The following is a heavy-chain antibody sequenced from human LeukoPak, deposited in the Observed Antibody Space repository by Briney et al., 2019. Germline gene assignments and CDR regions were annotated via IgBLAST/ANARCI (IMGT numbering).Heavy chain of an antibody. D-gene: IGHD6-13*01. J-gene: IGHJ5*02. CDR2: IYYSGST. Sequence: PSETLSLTCTVSGGSVSSGSYYWSWIRQPPGKGLEWIGYIYYSGSTNYNPSLKSRVTISVDTSKNQFSLKLSSVTAADTAVYYCARGLAAAGFDPWGQGTLVTVSS. CDR1: GGSVSSGSYY. CDR3: ARGLAAAGFDP. V-gene: IGHV4-61*01.